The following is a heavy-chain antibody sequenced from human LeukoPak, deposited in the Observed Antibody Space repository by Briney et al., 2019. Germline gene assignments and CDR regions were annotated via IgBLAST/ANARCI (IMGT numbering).Heavy chain of an antibody. D-gene: IGHD3-10*01. CDR2: ISGSGGST. V-gene: IGHV3-23*01. Sequence: GGSLRLSCAASGFTFSSYAMSWVRQAPGKGLEWVSAISGSGGSTYYADSVQGRFTISRDNSKNTLYLQMNSLRAEDTAVYSCAKEGYYYGSGSYYNPVDYWGQGTLVTVSS. CDR3: AKEGYYYGSGSYYNPVDY. CDR1: GFTFSSYA. J-gene: IGHJ4*02.